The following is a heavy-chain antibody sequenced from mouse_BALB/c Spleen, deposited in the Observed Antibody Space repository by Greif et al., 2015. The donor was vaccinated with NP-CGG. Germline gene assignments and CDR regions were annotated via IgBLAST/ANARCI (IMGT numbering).Heavy chain of an antibody. J-gene: IGHJ3*01. CDR1: GFNIKDTY. CDR3: ARLGDKGFAY. CDR2: IDPANGNT. D-gene: IGHD2-13*01. V-gene: IGHV14-3*02. Sequence: EVHLVESGAELVKPGASVKLSCTASGFNIKDTYMHWVKQRPEQGLEWIGRIDPANGNTKYDPKFQGKATITADTSSNTAYLQLSSLTSEDTAVYYCARLGDKGFAYWGQGTLVTVSA.